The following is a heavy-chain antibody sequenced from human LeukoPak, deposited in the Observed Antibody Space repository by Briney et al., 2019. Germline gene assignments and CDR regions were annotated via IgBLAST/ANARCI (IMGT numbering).Heavy chain of an antibody. V-gene: IGHV4-38-2*01. Sequence: SETLSLTCAVSGYSISSGYYWGWIRQPPGKGLEWIGSIYHSGGTYYNPSLKSRVTISVNTSKNQFSLKLSSVTAADTAVYYCARTDYYGSGSFFYWGQGTLVTVSS. J-gene: IGHJ4*02. CDR3: ARTDYYGSGSFFY. D-gene: IGHD3-10*01. CDR2: IYHSGGT. CDR1: GYSISSGYY.